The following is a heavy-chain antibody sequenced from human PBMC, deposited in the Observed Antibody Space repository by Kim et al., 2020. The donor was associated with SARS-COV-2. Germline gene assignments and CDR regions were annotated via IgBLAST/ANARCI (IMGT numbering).Heavy chain of an antibody. Sequence: GSTSYAYSVKGRFTIAKNETNHRLYLQMNSLRVEDTAVYYCAKTLYGGQSHWGQGTLVTVSS. CDR2: GST. V-gene: IGHV3-23*01. D-gene: IGHD4-17*01. CDR3: AKTLYGGQSH. J-gene: IGHJ4*02.